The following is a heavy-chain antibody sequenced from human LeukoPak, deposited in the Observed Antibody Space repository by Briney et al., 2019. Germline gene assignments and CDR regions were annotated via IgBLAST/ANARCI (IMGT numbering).Heavy chain of an antibody. Sequence: SETLSLTCTVSGGSISSYYWSWIRQPPGKGLEWIGYIYYSGSTNYNPSLKSRVTISVDTSKNQFSLKLSSVTAADTAVYYCARARLTVTTSGSGPDWFDPWGQGTLGTVSS. D-gene: IGHD4-17*01. V-gene: IGHV4-59*01. CDR2: IYYSGST. CDR3: ARARLTVTTSGSGPDWFDP. J-gene: IGHJ5*02. CDR1: GGSISSYY.